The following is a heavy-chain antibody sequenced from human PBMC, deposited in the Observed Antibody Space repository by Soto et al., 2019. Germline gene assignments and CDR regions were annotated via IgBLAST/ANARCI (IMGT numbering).Heavy chain of an antibody. J-gene: IGHJ4*02. V-gene: IGHV3-23*01. CDR2: ISGSGGST. D-gene: IGHD3-3*01. CDR3: AKGLRYYDFWSGSSPGQQLVPY. CDR1: GFTFSSYA. Sequence: EVQLLESGGGLVQPGGSLRLSCAASGFTFSSYAMTWVRQAPGKGLEGVSAISGSGGSTYYEDSVKGRFTISRDNFKNTLYLQMNSLRAEDTAVYYCAKGLRYYDFWSGSSPGQQLVPYWGQGTLVTVSS.